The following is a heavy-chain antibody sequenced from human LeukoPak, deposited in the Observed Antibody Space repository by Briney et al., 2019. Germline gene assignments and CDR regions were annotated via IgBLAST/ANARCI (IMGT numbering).Heavy chain of an antibody. D-gene: IGHD6-25*01. CDR3: AKQGRIAASKAYVDDAFDI. J-gene: IGHJ3*02. Sequence: PAGSLRLSCAASGFTFSSHGMHSVRQAPGKGLQWVAFIRYDGSNKYYADSVKGRFTISRDNSKNTLYLQMNSLRAEDTAVYYCAKQGRIAASKAYVDDAFDIWGQGTMVTVSS. CDR2: IRYDGSNK. CDR1: GFTFSSHG. V-gene: IGHV3-30*02.